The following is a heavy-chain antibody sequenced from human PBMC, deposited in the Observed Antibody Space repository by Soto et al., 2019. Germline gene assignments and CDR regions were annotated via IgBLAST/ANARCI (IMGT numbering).Heavy chain of an antibody. Sequence: SETLSLTCPVSGCSLSSYYWGCFRQPPGKGLEWIGYIYYSGSTNYNPSLKSRVTILVDTSKNQFSLKLSSVTVADTAVYYCARRYGGTFDYWGQGTLVTVSS. CDR3: ARRYGGTFDY. J-gene: IGHJ4*02. CDR1: GCSLSSYY. D-gene: IGHD2-15*01. V-gene: IGHV4-59*08. CDR2: IYYSGST.